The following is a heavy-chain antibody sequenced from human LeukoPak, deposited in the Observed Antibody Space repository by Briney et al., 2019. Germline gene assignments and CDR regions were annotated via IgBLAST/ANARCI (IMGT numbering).Heavy chain of an antibody. CDR2: IYTSGST. D-gene: IGHD6-6*01. CDR3: ARDNGYSSSSPAFDI. Sequence: SETLSLTCTVSGGSISSGSYYWSWIRQPAGKGLEWIGRIYTSGSTNYNPSLKSRVTISVDTSKNQFSLKLSSVTAADTAVYYCARDNGYSSSSPAFDIWGQGTMVTVSS. J-gene: IGHJ3*02. CDR1: GGSISSGSYY. V-gene: IGHV4-61*02.